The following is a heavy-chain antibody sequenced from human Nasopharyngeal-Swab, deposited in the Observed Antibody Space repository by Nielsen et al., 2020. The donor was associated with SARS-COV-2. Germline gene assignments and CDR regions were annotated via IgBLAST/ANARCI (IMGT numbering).Heavy chain of an antibody. V-gene: IGHV3-30*18. CDR1: GFTFSGYG. CDR2: ITYDGSNK. CDR3: AKEEMGSQRFLWGYSSGGFGY. J-gene: IGHJ4*02. Sequence: GGSLRLSCAASGFTFSGYGMHWVRQAPGKGLEWVAVITYDGSNKYYADSVKGRFTISRDNSKNTLYLQMNSLRAEDTAVYYCAKEEMGSQRFLWGYSSGGFGYWGQGTLVTVSS. D-gene: IGHD6-19*01.